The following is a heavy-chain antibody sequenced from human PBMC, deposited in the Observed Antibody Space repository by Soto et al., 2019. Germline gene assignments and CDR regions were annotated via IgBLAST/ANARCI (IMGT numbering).Heavy chain of an antibody. CDR1: GFTFSAYA. D-gene: IGHD2-15*01. V-gene: IGHV3-23*01. J-gene: IGHJ6*02. CDR2: ISDSGGDT. CDR3: ARLYCSGGSCYRDYYYGMDV. Sequence: EVQLLESGGGLVLPGGSLRLSCAASGFTFSAYAMSWVRQAPGKGLEWVSAISDSGGDTNYADSVKGRFTISRDNSKNQFSLKLSSVTAADTAVYYCARLYCSGGSCYRDYYYGMDVWGQGTTVTVSS.